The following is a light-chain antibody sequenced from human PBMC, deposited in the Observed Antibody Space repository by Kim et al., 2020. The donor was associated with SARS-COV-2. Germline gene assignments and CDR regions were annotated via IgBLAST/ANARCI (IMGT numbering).Light chain of an antibody. CDR3: QQYKSYPIT. Sequence: ASGGDRVTSTCRASQGINSELAWFQQKPGKAPKSLIYAASSLHSGVPSKFSGSRSGTDFILTISSLQPEDSGTYFCQQYKSYPITCGQGTRLEIK. CDR1: QGINSE. J-gene: IGKJ5*01. CDR2: AAS. V-gene: IGKV1-16*02.